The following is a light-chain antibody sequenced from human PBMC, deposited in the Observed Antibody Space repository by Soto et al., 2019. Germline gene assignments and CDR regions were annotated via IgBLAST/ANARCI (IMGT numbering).Light chain of an antibody. J-gene: IGKJ2*01. CDR1: QSVSSSY. CDR2: GAS. V-gene: IGKV3-20*01. Sequence: EIVLTQSPGTLSLSPGERATLSCRASQSVSSSYLAWYQQKPGKAPRILIYGASSRATGIPDRFSGSGSGTDFTLTISRLETEDFAVYYCQQYGSSPLYTFGQGTKLEIK. CDR3: QQYGSSPLYT.